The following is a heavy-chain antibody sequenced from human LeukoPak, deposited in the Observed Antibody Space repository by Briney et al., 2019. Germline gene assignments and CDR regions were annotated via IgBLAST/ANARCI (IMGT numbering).Heavy chain of an antibody. CDR2: ISGSGGST. Sequence: GGSLRLLCSACGFTFISYALSWGRQGPGKGLEGVSAISGSGGSTYYADSVKGRFTISRDNSKNTLYLQMNSLRAEDTAVYYCAKDLLAAPGDIWGQGTMVTVSS. D-gene: IGHD2-2*01. CDR3: AKDLLAAPGDI. CDR1: GFTFISYA. V-gene: IGHV3-23*01. J-gene: IGHJ3*02.